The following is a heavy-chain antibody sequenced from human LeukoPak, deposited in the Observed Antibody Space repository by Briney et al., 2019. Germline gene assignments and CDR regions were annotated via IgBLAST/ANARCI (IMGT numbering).Heavy chain of an antibody. CDR3: ARHFVRSGSYWADY. CDR2: IYHSGST. Sequence: SETLSLTCAVSGYSISSGYYWGWIRQPPGKGLEWIGIIYHSGSTYYNPSLKSRVTISVDTSKNQFSLRVTSVTAADTAVDYCARHFVRSGSYWADYWGQGTLVTVSS. CDR1: GYSISSGYY. V-gene: IGHV4-38-2*01. D-gene: IGHD1-26*01. J-gene: IGHJ4*01.